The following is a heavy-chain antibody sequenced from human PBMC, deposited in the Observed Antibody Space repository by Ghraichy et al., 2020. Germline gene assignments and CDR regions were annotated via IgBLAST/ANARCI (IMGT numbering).Heavy chain of an antibody. CDR1: GRSFSGYY. CDR2: INHSGST. Sequence: SETLSLTCAVYGRSFSGYYWSWIRQPPGKGLEWIGEINHSGSTNYNPSLKSRVTISVDTSKNQFSLKLSSVTAADTAVYYCARRSMVRGVIITPGVPYFDYWGQGTLVTVSS. V-gene: IGHV4-34*01. CDR3: ARRSMVRGVIITPGVPYFDY. D-gene: IGHD3-10*01. J-gene: IGHJ4*02.